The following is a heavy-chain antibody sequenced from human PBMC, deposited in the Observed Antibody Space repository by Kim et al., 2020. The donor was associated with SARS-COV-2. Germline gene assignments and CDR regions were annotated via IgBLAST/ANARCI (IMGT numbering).Heavy chain of an antibody. Sequence: QKFPGRITITADESTSTAYMEMSSLKSEDTAVYYCARSYYDTSGNKGYDYWGQGTLVTVSS. D-gene: IGHD3-22*01. V-gene: IGHV1-69*01. CDR3: ARSYYDTSGNKGYDY. J-gene: IGHJ4*02.